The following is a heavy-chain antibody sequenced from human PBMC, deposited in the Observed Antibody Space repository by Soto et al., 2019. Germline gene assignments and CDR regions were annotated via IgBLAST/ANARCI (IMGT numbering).Heavy chain of an antibody. J-gene: IGHJ6*02. D-gene: IGHD5-12*01. CDR2: ISSSSSTI. Sequence: GGSLRLSCAASGFTFSSYSMDWVRQAPGKGLEWVSYISSSSSTIYYADSVKGRFTISRDNAKNSLYLQMNSLRAEDTAVYYCARADSGYAHGYYYYGMDVWGQGTTVTVSS. V-gene: IGHV3-48*01. CDR3: ARADSGYAHGYYYYGMDV. CDR1: GFTFSSYS.